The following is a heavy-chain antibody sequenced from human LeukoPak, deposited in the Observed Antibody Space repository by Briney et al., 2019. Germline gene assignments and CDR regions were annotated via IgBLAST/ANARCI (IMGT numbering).Heavy chain of an antibody. J-gene: IGHJ4*02. V-gene: IGHV1-69*05. CDR2: IIPIFGTA. CDR1: GYTFTGYY. CDR3: ARRSSGYLGVDY. Sequence: SVKVSCKASGYTFTGYYMHWVRQAPGQGLEWMGGIIPIFGTANYAQKFQGRVTITTDESTSTAYMELSSLRSEDTAVYYCARRSSGYLGVDYWGQGTLVTVSS. D-gene: IGHD3-22*01.